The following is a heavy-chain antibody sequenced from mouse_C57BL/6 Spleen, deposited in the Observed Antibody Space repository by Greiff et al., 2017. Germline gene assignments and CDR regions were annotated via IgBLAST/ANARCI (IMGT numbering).Heavy chain of an antibody. CDR2: IYPGSGST. CDR1: GYTFTSYW. CDR3: ARVHYGYDERNAMDY. Sequence: QVQLQQSGAELVKPGASVKMSCKASGYTFTSYWITWVKQRPGQGLEWIGDIYPGSGSTNYNEKFKSKATLTVDTSSSTAYMQLSSLTSEDSAVYYCARVHYGYDERNAMDYWGQGTSVTVSS. V-gene: IGHV1-55*01. J-gene: IGHJ4*01. D-gene: IGHD2-2*01.